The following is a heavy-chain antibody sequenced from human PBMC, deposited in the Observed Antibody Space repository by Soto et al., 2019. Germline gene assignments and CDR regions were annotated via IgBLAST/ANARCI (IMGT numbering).Heavy chain of an antibody. CDR2: ISTYNGNT. CDR3: ARGLGTNGLDV. CDR1: GYKFTTYG. J-gene: IGHJ6*02. Sequence: QVQLLQSGAEVKKPGASVKVSCKASGYKFTTYGVTWVRQAPGQGLEWLGGISTYNGNTDYAQNLQDRVTMTTETSTSTVYLEMRSETSDDTAVYFCARGLGTNGLDVWGQGTTVTVSS. V-gene: IGHV1-18*04. D-gene: IGHD7-27*01.